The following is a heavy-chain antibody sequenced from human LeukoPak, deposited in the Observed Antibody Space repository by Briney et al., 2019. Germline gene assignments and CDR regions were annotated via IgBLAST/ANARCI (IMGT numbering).Heavy chain of an antibody. J-gene: IGHJ4*02. Sequence: TSVKVSCKASGFTFTSSAMQWVRQARGQRLEWIGWIVVGSGNTSYAQKFQERVTITRDMSTSTAYVELSSLRSEDTAVYYCAASGVTMIPPDYWGQGTLVTVSS. D-gene: IGHD3-22*01. V-gene: IGHV1-58*02. CDR2: IVVGSGNT. CDR1: GFTFTSSA. CDR3: AASGVTMIPPDY.